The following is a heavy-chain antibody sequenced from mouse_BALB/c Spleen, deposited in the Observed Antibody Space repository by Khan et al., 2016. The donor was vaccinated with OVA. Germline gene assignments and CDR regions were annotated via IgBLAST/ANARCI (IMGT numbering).Heavy chain of an antibody. CDR1: GYTFTSYV. V-gene: IGHV1S136*01. J-gene: IGHJ2*01. CDR3: ARNCRYDVYCAY. Sequence: VQLKQSGPELVKPGASVKMSCKASGYTFTSYVIHWVKQKPGQGLEWIGYIYPYNDDTKSNEKFKGKATLTSDKSSSTAYMQLSSLTSEDSAVYYCARNCRYDVYCAYWGKGTTLTVSA. D-gene: IGHD2-14*01. CDR2: IYPYNDDT.